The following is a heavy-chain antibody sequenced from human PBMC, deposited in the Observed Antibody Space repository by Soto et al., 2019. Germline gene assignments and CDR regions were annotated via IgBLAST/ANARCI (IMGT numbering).Heavy chain of an antibody. V-gene: IGHV3-23*01. J-gene: IGHJ4*02. Sequence: PGGSLRLSCAASGFTFSSYGMSWVRQAPGKGLEWVSVISGSGGSTYYADPVKGRFTISRDNSKNTLYLQMNTLRAEDTAIYYCARLHYYNADRVGFEDWGQGTLVTVSS. CDR2: ISGSGGST. CDR1: GFTFSSYG. D-gene: IGHD3-10*01. CDR3: ARLHYYNADRVGFED.